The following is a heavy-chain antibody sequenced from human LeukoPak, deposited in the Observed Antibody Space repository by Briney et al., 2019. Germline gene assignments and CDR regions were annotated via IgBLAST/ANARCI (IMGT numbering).Heavy chain of an antibody. J-gene: IGHJ4*02. CDR3: ARVLRGNGRCDY. Sequence: ASVKVSCKASGYTFTGYYMHWVRQAPGQGLEWMGWINPNSGGTNYARKFQGRVTMTRDTSISTAYMELSRLRSDDTAVYYCARVLRGNGRCDYWGQGTLVTVSS. CDR2: INPNSGGT. V-gene: IGHV1-2*02. D-gene: IGHD3-10*01. CDR1: GYTFTGYY.